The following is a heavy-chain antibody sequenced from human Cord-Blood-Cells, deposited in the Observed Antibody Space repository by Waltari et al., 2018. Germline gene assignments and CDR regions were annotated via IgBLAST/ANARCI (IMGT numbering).Heavy chain of an antibody. CDR2: ISGSGGST. J-gene: IGHJ3*02. V-gene: IGHV3-23*01. D-gene: IGHD6-6*01. Sequence: EGQLLESGGGLVQPGGSLRLSCAASGFTISRHAMSWVRQAPGKGLEWVSAISGSGGSTDYADSVKGRFTISRDNSKNTLYLQMNSLRAEDTAVYYCAKVSSWGSGAFDIWGQGTMVTVSS. CDR3: AKVSSWGSGAFDI. CDR1: GFTISRHA.